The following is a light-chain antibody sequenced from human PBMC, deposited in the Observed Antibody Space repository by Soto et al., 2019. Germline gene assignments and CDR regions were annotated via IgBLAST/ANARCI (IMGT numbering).Light chain of an antibody. CDR1: QDISNY. CDR3: QQYDNLLLP. Sequence: DIQMTQSPSSLSASVGDRVTITCQASQDISNYLNWYQQKPGKAPKLLIYDASNLETGVPSRFSGSGSGTDFTFTISSLQPEDIATYYCQQYDNLLLPFGQGTRLEIK. J-gene: IGKJ5*01. V-gene: IGKV1-33*01. CDR2: DAS.